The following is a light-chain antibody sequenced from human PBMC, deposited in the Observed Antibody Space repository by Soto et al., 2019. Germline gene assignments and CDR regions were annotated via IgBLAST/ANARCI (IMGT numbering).Light chain of an antibody. Sequence: QSALTQPASVSGSPGQSITISCTGTSSDVGGYNYVSWYQQHPGKAPKLMIYEVSNRPSGVSNRFSGSKSGNTASLTISGLQAEDEADYYCCSYAGSFLKVFGTGTKLTVL. CDR1: SSDVGGYNY. CDR3: CSYAGSFLKV. V-gene: IGLV2-14*01. J-gene: IGLJ1*01. CDR2: EVS.